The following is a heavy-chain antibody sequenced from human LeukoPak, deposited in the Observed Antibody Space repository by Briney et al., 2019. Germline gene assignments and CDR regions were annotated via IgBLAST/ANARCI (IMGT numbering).Heavy chain of an antibody. Sequence: PSETLSLTCAVSGYSISSGYYWGWIRQPPGKGLEWIGSIYHSGSTYYNPSLKSRVTISVDTSKNQFSLKLSSVTAADTAVYYRTGDYGDYLDYWGQGTLVTVSS. CDR3: TGDYGDYLDY. D-gene: IGHD4-17*01. V-gene: IGHV4-38-2*01. CDR1: GYSISSGYY. J-gene: IGHJ4*02. CDR2: IYHSGST.